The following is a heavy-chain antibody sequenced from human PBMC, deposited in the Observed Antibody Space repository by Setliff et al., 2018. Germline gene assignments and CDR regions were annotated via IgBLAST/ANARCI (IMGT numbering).Heavy chain of an antibody. CDR1: GFTFSIYW. J-gene: IGHJ4*02. CDR3: ARDLVGATADF. CDR2: INIDGRSI. Sequence: GESLTISCAASGFTFSIYWMHWVRQVPGKGLEWVSRINIDGRSINYADSVRGRFTISRDNAKNTVYLQMNSLRGDDTAVYHCARDLVGATADFWGRGTLVTVSS. D-gene: IGHD1-26*01. V-gene: IGHV3-74*01.